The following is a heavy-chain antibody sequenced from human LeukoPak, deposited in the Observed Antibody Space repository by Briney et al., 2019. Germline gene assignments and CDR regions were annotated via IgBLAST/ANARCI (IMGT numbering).Heavy chain of an antibody. CDR1: GFIFSNYW. J-gene: IGHJ4*02. D-gene: IGHD5/OR15-5a*01. Sequence: QTGGSLRLSCAASGFIFSNYWMHWVRQAPGKGLVWVSRVNNDGSSTTYADSVKGRFTISRDNAKNTLYLQMSSLRAEDTAVYYCAKGGLRVTDYWGQGTLVTVSS. CDR3: AKGGLRVTDY. CDR2: VNNDGSST. V-gene: IGHV3-74*03.